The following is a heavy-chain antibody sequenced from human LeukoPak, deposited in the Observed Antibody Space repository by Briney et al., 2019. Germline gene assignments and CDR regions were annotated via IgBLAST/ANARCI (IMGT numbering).Heavy chain of an antibody. CDR1: GFTFSSYS. CDR3: ARDYSGSYYRYFDY. D-gene: IGHD1-26*01. J-gene: IGHJ4*02. Sequence: GGSLRLSCAASGFTFSSYSMNWVRQAPGKGLEWVSSISSSSYIYYADSVKGRFTISRDNAKNSLYLQMNSLRAEDTAVYYCARDYSGSYYRYFDYWGQGTLVTVSP. V-gene: IGHV3-21*01. CDR2: ISSSSYI.